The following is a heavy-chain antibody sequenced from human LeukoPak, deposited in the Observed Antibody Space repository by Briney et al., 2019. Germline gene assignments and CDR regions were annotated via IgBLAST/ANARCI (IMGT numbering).Heavy chain of an antibody. D-gene: IGHD7-27*01. Sequence: SETLSLTCAVYGGSFSGYYWSWIRQPPGKGLEWIGEINHSGSTNYNPPLKSRVTISVDTSKNHFSLKLSSVTAADTAVYYCARVIGDYYYYYIDVWGKGTTVTVSS. CDR3: ARVIGDYYYYYIDV. CDR2: INHSGST. J-gene: IGHJ6*03. CDR1: GGSFSGYY. V-gene: IGHV4-34*01.